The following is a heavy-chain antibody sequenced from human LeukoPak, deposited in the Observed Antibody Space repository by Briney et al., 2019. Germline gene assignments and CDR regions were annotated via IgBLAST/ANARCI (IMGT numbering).Heavy chain of an antibody. CDR2: IYSGGDT. D-gene: IGHD1-26*01. J-gene: IGHJ4*02. V-gene: IGHV3-66*01. Sequence: GGSLRLSCAASGFTVSSNYMTWVRQAPGKGPEWLSVIYSGGDTYYADSVKGRFTISRDNSKNTLYLQMNSLRAEDTAVYYCARRSGEGYFDCWGQGTLVTVSS. CDR3: ARRSGEGYFDC. CDR1: GFTVSSNY.